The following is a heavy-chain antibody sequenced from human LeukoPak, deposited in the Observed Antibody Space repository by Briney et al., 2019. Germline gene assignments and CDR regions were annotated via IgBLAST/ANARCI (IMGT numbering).Heavy chain of an antibody. CDR1: GGSISSGGYY. V-gene: IGHV4-31*03. CDR2: IYYSGST. D-gene: IGHD6-13*01. J-gene: IGHJ4*02. CDR3: ARRPIAAADDY. Sequence: SETLSLTCTVSGGSISSGGYYWSWIRQHPGKGLEWIGHIYYSGSTYYNPSLKSRVTISVDRSKNQFSLKLSSVTAADTAVYYCARRPIAAADDYWGQGTLVTVSS.